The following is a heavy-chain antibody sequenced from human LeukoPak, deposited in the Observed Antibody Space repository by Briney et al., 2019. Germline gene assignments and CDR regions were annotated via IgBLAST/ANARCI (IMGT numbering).Heavy chain of an antibody. J-gene: IGHJ4*02. CDR2: VSYDRITK. CDR1: GFTFSNYG. Sequence: GGPLRLSCVASGFTFSNYGMHWVRQAPGKGLEWVAVVSYDRITKYYADSVKGRFSISRDNSKNTLSLEMNSLRAEDTAVYYCAKDPLAVAAPGGFDYWGQGTLVTVSS. CDR3: AKDPLAVAAPGGFDY. D-gene: IGHD6-19*01. V-gene: IGHV3-30*18.